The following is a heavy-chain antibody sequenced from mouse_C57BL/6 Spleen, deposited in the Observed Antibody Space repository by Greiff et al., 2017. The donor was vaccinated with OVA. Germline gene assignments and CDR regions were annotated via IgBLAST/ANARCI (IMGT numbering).Heavy chain of an antibody. CDR3: ARGGISYALDD. J-gene: IGHJ4*01. CDR1: GYTFTDYY. CDR2: INPYNGGT. D-gene: IGHD5-2*01. V-gene: IGHV1-19*01. Sequence: VQLQQSGPVLVKPGASVKMSCKASGYTFTDYYMNWVKQSHGKSLEWIGVINPYNGGTSYNQKFKGKATLTVDKSSSTAYMELNSLTSEDAAVDYCARGGISYALDDWGQGTSVTVSS.